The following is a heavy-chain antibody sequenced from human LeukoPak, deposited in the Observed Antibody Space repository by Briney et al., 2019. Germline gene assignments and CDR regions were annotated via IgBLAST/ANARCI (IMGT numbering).Heavy chain of an antibody. Sequence: SETLSLTCTVSGGSISSYYWSWIRQPPGKGLEWIGYIYYSGSTNYNPSLKSRVTISVDTSKNQFSLKLSSVTAADTAVYHCARAGPGYGDYVSNWFDPWGQGTLVTVSS. V-gene: IGHV4-59*01. D-gene: IGHD4-17*01. J-gene: IGHJ5*02. CDR2: IYYSGST. CDR3: ARAGPGYGDYVSNWFDP. CDR1: GGSISSYY.